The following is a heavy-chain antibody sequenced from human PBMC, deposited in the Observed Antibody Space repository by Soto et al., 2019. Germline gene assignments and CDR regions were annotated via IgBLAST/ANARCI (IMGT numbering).Heavy chain of an antibody. D-gene: IGHD2-15*01. Sequence: GASVKVSCKASGGTFSSYAITWVRQAPGQGLEWMGGIIPIIGTANYAQKFRGRVTITADESTSTAYMELSSLRSEDTAVYYCATTLTDIIVVEVASYHYYGMGVWGQGTTVTVSS. CDR2: IIPIIGTA. CDR1: GGTFSSYA. V-gene: IGHV1-69*13. J-gene: IGHJ6*02. CDR3: ATTLTDIIVVEVASYHYYGMGV.